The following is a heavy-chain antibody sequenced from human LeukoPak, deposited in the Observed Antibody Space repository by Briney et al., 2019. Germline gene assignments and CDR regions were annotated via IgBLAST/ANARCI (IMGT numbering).Heavy chain of an antibody. CDR3: AKVSTGTTSRAFDI. D-gene: IGHD1-1*01. CDR2: LSGSGGST. J-gene: IGHJ3*02. Sequence: PGGSLRLSCAASGFTFSSYAMSWVRQAPGKGLEWVSSLSGSGGSTYYADSVKGRLTISRDNSKNTLYLQMNSLRAEDTAVYYCAKVSTGTTSRAFDIWGQGTMVTVSS. V-gene: IGHV3-23*01. CDR1: GFTFSSYA.